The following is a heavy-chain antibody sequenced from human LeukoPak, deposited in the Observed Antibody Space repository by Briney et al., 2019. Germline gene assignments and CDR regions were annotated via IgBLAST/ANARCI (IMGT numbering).Heavy chain of an antibody. J-gene: IGHJ6*03. D-gene: IGHD6-19*01. Sequence: SEALSLTCTVSGYSISNGYYWGWIRQPPGKGLEWIGSIYHSGSTYYNPSLKSRVTISVDTSKNQFSLKLSSVTATDTAVYYCARDETYSSDWQSNHYYYYMDVWGKGTTVTVSS. CDR2: IYHSGST. CDR3: ARDETYSSDWQSNHYYYYMDV. CDR1: GYSISNGYY. V-gene: IGHV4-38-2*02.